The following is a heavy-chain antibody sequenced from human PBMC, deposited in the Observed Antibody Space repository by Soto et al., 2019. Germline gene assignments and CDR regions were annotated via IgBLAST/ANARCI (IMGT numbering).Heavy chain of an antibody. Sequence: EVQLLESGGGLVQPGGSLRLSCTASGFTFSYCAMTWVRQTPGKGLEWVSTITGSGDRTSYSDSVEGRFTISRDNSNNSLYLQMNSMRVEDTALYYGAKSHHWWSLRSHYCGLGTLVTVSS. J-gene: IGHJ4*02. D-gene: IGHD3-16*01. CDR3: AKSHHWWSLRSHY. CDR1: GFTFSYCA. CDR2: ITGSGDRT. V-gene: IGHV3-23*01.